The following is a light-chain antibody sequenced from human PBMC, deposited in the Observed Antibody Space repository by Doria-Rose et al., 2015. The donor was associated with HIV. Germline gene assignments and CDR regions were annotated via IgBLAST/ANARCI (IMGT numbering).Light chain of an antibody. CDR2: WAS. J-gene: IGKJ3*01. CDR1: QSLLYTSKNY. V-gene: IGKV4-1*01. CDR3: QQHYDTPS. Sequence: DIRLTQSPESLGMSLGERATLNCKSNQSLLYTSKNYLAWYQQKPGQPPKLLIYWASTRQSDVPARFSGSGSGTDFTLAISSLEAEDVAVYYCQQHYDTPSFGPGTTVDIK.